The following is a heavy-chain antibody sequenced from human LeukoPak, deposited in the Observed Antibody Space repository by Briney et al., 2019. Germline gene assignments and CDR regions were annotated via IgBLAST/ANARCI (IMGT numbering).Heavy chain of an antibody. CDR3: VRDSSNYYFDY. CDR2: IYYSGST. J-gene: IGHJ4*02. CDR1: GGSISSYY. V-gene: IGHV4-59*12. Sequence: PSETLSLTCTVSGGSISSYYWSWIRQPPGEGLEWIGYIYYSGSTNYNPSLKSPVTISLDTSKNQFSLKLSSVTAADTAVYYCVRDSSNYYFDYWGQGTLVTVSS. D-gene: IGHD2-2*01.